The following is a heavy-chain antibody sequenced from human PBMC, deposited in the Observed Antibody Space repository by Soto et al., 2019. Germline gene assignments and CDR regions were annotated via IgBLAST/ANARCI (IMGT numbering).Heavy chain of an antibody. Sequence: GESLKISCKGSGYTFTNYWIVWVRQMPGGGLEWMGIINPSDSDTRYSSSFRGQVTISVDKSISTAYLQWNSLKASDTAMYYCARQGVYTQYNWNDFGYWGQGTMVTVSS. V-gene: IGHV5-51*01. CDR3: ARQGVYTQYNWNDFGY. CDR1: GYTFTNYW. J-gene: IGHJ4*02. D-gene: IGHD1-20*01. CDR2: INPSDSDT.